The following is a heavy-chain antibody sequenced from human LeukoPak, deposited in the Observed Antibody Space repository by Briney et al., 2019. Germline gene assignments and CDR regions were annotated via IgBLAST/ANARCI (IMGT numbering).Heavy chain of an antibody. CDR1: GFTFSSYS. CDR3: ARVGQLGDFDY. Sequence: GGSLRLSCAASGFTFSSYSMNWVRQAPGKGLEWVSSISSSSYIYYADSVKGRFTISRDNAKNSPYLQMNSLRAEDTAVYYCARVGQLGDFDYWGQGTLVTVSS. V-gene: IGHV3-21*01. CDR2: ISSSSYI. D-gene: IGHD6-6*01. J-gene: IGHJ4*02.